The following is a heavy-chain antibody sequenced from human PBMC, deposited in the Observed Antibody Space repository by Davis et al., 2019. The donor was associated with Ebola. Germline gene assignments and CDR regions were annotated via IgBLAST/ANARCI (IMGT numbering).Heavy chain of an antibody. D-gene: IGHD6-13*01. J-gene: IGHJ4*02. V-gene: IGHV3-30*02. Sequence: PGGSLRLSCAASGFTFSSYWMTWVRQAPGKGLEWVAFIQFDESQKYYTDSVKGRFTVSRDNSKNTLYLEMNSLRAEDTAVYYCAKRIVVAAAVTGGYWGQGALVTVSS. CDR1: GFTFSSYW. CDR3: AKRIVVAAAVTGGY. CDR2: IQFDESQK.